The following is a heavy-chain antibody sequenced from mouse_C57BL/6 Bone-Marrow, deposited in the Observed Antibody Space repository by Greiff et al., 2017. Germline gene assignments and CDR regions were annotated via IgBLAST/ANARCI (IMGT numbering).Heavy chain of an antibody. J-gene: IGHJ4*01. CDR3: AREAAYYNYAMDY. D-gene: IGHD2-12*01. Sequence: QVQLQQPGAELVKPGASVKLSCKASGYTFTSYWMQWVKQRPGQGLEWIGEIDPSDIYTNYNPKFKGKATLTVDTSSSTAYMQLSSLTSEDSAVYYCAREAAYYNYAMDYWGQGTSVTVSS. CDR2: IDPSDIYT. V-gene: IGHV1-50*01. CDR1: GYTFTSYW.